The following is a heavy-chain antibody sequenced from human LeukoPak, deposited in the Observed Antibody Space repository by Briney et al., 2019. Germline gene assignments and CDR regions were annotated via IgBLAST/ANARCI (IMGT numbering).Heavy chain of an antibody. J-gene: IGHJ4*02. CDR2: ISTSSTYI. Sequence: GRSLRLSCAASGXTFSSYSVNWVRQAPGKGLEWVSSISTSSTYIYYADSVKGRFTISRDNAKNSLYLQMNSLRAEDTAVYYCARDPPFIIGTTFFDYWGQGTLVTVSS. V-gene: IGHV3-21*01. D-gene: IGHD1-20*01. CDR3: ARDPPFIIGTTFFDY. CDR1: GXTFSSYS.